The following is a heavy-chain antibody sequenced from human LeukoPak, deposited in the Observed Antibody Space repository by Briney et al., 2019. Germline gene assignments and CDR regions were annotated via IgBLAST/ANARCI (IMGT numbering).Heavy chain of an antibody. D-gene: IGHD6-13*01. CDR1: GFTLSKYW. J-gene: IGHJ4*02. CDR3: VGAAADTTPRP. Sequence: ESGGPLRLSCAASGFTLSKYWMHWPRHGPGKGLVWVSRVSNDGSSTAYADSVRGRFTISRDNAKNTLYLQMNSLRAEDTAVYYCVGAAADTTPRPWGQGTLVTVSS. V-gene: IGHV3-74*01. CDR2: VSNDGSST.